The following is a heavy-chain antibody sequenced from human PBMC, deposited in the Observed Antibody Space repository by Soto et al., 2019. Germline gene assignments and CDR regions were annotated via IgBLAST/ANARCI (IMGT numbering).Heavy chain of an antibody. CDR1: GGSISSSSYY. D-gene: IGHD6-19*01. Sequence: SETLSLTCTVSGGSISSSSYYWGWIRQPPGKGLEWIGSIYYSGSTYYNQSLKSRVTISVDTSKNPFSLKLSSVTAADKAVYYCASQGLSGWYSNLNWFDPWGQGTLVTVSS. J-gene: IGHJ5*02. CDR3: ASQGLSGWYSNLNWFDP. CDR2: IYYSGST. V-gene: IGHV4-39*01.